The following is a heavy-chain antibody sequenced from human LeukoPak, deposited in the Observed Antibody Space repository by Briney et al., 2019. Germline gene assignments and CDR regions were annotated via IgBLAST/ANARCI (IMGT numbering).Heavy chain of an antibody. J-gene: IGHJ6*02. Sequence: GASVKVSCKASGGTFSSYAISWVRQAPGQGLEWMGGTIPIFGTANYAQKFQGRVTITADESTSTAHMELSSLRSEDTAVYYCARGRLYYGMDVWGQGTTVTVSS. CDR2: TIPIFGTA. V-gene: IGHV1-69*13. CDR3: ARGRLYYGMDV. CDR1: GGTFSSYA.